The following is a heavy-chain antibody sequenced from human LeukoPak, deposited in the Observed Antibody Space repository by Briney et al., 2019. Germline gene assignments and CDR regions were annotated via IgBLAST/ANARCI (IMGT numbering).Heavy chain of an antibody. CDR2: ISSNGGGT. D-gene: IGHD3-10*01. Sequence: PGGSLRLSCAASGFTFSSYAMSWVRRAPGKGLEWVSAISSNGGGTFYADSVKGQFTISRDNSQNTLYLQMNSLRAEDTAMYYCAKHYGSGTYYNYLDYWGQGTLVTVSS. CDR1: GFTFSSYA. CDR3: AKHYGSGTYYNYLDY. J-gene: IGHJ4*02. V-gene: IGHV3-23*01.